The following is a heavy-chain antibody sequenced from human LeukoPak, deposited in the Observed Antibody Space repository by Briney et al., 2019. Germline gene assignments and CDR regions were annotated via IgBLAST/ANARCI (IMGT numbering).Heavy chain of an antibody. D-gene: IGHD2-2*01. CDR3: ARKESVVPAAAGTGFFEFDP. J-gene: IGHJ5*02. Sequence: SETLSLTCAVYGGPFSGYYWSWIRQPPGKGLEWIGEINHSGSTNYNPSLKSRVTISVDTSKNQFSLKLSSVTAADTAVYYCARKESVVPAAAGTGFFEFDPWGQGTLVTVSS. CDR1: GGPFSGYY. V-gene: IGHV4-34*01. CDR2: INHSGST.